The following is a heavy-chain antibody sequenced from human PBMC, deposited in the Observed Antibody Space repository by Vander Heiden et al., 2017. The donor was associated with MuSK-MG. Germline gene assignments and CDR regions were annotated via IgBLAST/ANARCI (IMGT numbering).Heavy chain of an antibody. Sequence: QGQLVESGGGVVQPGGSLRLSCVASGFSFSNYDMHWVRQAPGKGLEWVAFIRFDERQTDYADSVKGRFTISRDNSKNTLYMKMSSLRTEDTAIYYCGKVWGPEGYWGQGALLTVSS. CDR3: GKVWGPEGY. CDR1: GFSFSNYD. V-gene: IGHV3-30*02. J-gene: IGHJ4*02. D-gene: IGHD3-16*01. CDR2: IRFDERQT.